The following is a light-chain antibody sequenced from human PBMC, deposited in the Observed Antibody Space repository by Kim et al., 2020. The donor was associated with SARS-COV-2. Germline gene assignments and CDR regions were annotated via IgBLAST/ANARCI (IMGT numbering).Light chain of an antibody. CDR3: QQRSNWPPIT. CDR1: QSVSSY. CDR2: DAS. V-gene: IGKV3-11*01. J-gene: IGKJ5*01. Sequence: SPGESATLSCRASQSVSSYLSWYQQKPGPAPRLLIYDASNRATGIPARFSGSGSGTDFTLTISSLEPEDFAVYYCQQRSNWPPITFGQGTRLEIK.